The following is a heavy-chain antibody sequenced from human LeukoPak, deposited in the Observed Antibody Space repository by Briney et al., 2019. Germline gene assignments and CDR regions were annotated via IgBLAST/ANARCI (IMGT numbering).Heavy chain of an antibody. D-gene: IGHD5-12*01. Sequence: ASVKVSCKASGYTFNSYALNWVRQAPGKGLEWMGGFDPEDGETIYAQKFQGRVTMTEDTSTDTAYMELSSLRSEDTAVYYCATRVGYVTDWGQGTPVTVSS. V-gene: IGHV1-24*01. CDR2: FDPEDGET. J-gene: IGHJ4*02. CDR1: GYTFNSYA. CDR3: ATRVGYVTD.